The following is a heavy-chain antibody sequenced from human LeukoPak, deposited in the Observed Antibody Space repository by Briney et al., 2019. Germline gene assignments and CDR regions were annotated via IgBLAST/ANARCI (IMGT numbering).Heavy chain of an antibody. CDR3: ARGLRKDYYDSSGYYGAFDY. Sequence: SVKVSCKASGGTFSSYAISWVRQASGQGLEWMGGIIPIFGTANYAQKFQGRVTITADKSTSTAYMELSSLRSEDTAVYYCARGLRKDYYDSSGYYGAFDYWGQGTLVTVSS. CDR1: GGTFSSYA. V-gene: IGHV1-69*06. D-gene: IGHD3-22*01. J-gene: IGHJ4*02. CDR2: IIPIFGTA.